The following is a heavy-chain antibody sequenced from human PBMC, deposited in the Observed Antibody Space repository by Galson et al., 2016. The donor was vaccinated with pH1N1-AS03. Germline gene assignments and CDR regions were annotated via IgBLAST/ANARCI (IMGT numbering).Heavy chain of an antibody. CDR1: GYTFTSYG. D-gene: IGHD1-26*01. J-gene: IGHJ4*02. CDR3: ARAAGELLSSSDY. CDR2: ISAHNGYT. Sequence: SVKVSCKASGYTFTSYGITWVRQAPGHGLEWMGWISAHNGYTKYAQKLQGRVTMTTDTSTSTAYMELRSLRSDDTAVCYCARAAGELLSSSDYWGQGTLVTVSS. V-gene: IGHV1-18*04.